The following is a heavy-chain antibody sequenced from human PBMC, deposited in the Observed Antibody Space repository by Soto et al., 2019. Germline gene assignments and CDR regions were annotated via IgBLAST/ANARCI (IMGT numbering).Heavy chain of an antibody. J-gene: IGHJ6*02. Sequence: PSETLSLTCTVSGGPISSYYWRWIRQPAGRGLELLRRINNSGGTDYNPCLKSRVTMSVDTYXNQFSLKRSSVTAADTAAYYCTRHPGDYDFWSGEYTDYYGMDVWGQGTTVTVSS. V-gene: IGHV4-4*07. CDR2: INNSGGT. D-gene: IGHD3-3*01. CDR3: TRHPGDYDFWSGEYTDYYGMDV. CDR1: GGPISSYY.